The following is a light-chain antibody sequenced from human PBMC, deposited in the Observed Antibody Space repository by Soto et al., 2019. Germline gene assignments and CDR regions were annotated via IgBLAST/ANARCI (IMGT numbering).Light chain of an antibody. CDR2: DAS. V-gene: IGKV3-20*01. Sequence: EIVLTQSPGALPLSPGERATLSCRASQSVSSSYLAWYQQKPGQAPRLLIYDASSRATGIPDRFSGSGSGTDFTLTISRLEPEDFAVYYCQQHGTSPLTFGGGTKVEIK. CDR3: QQHGTSPLT. CDR1: QSVSSSY. J-gene: IGKJ4*01.